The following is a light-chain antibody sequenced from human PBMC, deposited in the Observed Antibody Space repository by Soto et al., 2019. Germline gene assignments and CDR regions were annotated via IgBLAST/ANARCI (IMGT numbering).Light chain of an antibody. CDR2: AAS. Sequence: IQLTQSPSSLSASVGDRVTITCRASQGITIYLAWYQQKPGEAPKLLLYAASTLQGGVPSRFSGSGYGTDFTLTINNLLPEDSATYFCQQLKIYPPTFGGGTNLEIK. CDR3: QQLKIYPPT. V-gene: IGKV1-9*01. CDR1: QGITIY. J-gene: IGKJ4*01.